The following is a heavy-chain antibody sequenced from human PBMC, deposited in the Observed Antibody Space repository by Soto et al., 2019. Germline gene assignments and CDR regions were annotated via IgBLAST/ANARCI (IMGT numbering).Heavy chain of an antibody. D-gene: IGHD4-17*01. Sequence: GGSLRLSCAGSGFTLSDHYIDWVRQAPGKGLEWVGRSSDKAQGYSTAYAASVKGRFTTSRDESKNSVYLQMNSLKTEDTAVYYCAHPRGYGVFDAYDIWGQGTMVTVSS. CDR2: SSDKAQGYST. V-gene: IGHV3-72*01. J-gene: IGHJ3*02. CDR1: GFTLSDHY. CDR3: AHPRGYGVFDAYDI.